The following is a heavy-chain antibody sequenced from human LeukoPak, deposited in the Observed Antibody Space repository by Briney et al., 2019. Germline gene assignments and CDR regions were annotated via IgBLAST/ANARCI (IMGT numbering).Heavy chain of an antibody. J-gene: IGHJ4*02. CDR3: AKVDYYDSGYDY. Sequence: GGSLRLSCEVSGFTISSHGMHWVRQAPGKGLEWVAMISYDGNSEEYGDSVKGRFTISRDNSKNTLYLQMNSLRAEDTAVYYCAKVDYYDSGYDYWGQGTLVTVSS. D-gene: IGHD3-22*01. V-gene: IGHV3-30*18. CDR1: GFTISSHG. CDR2: ISYDGNSE.